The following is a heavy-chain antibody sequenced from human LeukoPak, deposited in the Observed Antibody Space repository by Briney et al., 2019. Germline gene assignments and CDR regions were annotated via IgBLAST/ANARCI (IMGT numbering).Heavy chain of an antibody. J-gene: IGHJ5*02. CDR2: ISAYNGNT. CDR3: ARDQYSSSKDRWFDP. Sequence: ASVKVSCKASGYTFTSYGISWVRQAPGQGLEWMGWISAYNGNTNYAQKLQGRVTMTTDTSTSTAYMELRSLRSDDTAVYYCARDQYSSSKDRWFDPWGQGTLVTVSS. D-gene: IGHD6-6*01. V-gene: IGHV1-18*01. CDR1: GYTFTSYG.